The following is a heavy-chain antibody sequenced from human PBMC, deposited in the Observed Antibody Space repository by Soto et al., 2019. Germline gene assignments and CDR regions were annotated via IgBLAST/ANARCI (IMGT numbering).Heavy chain of an antibody. V-gene: IGHV5-51*01. CDR2: MYPGDSDT. CDR3: AITAGSGYGLDY. J-gene: IGHJ4*02. D-gene: IGHD5-12*01. CDR1: GYSFTSYW. Sequence: GESLKISCKGSGYSFTSYWIVWVRQMPGKGLEWMGIMYPGDSDTRYSPSFQGQVTISADRSISTAYLRWSSLKASESAMYYCAITAGSGYGLDYWGQGTLVTVSS.